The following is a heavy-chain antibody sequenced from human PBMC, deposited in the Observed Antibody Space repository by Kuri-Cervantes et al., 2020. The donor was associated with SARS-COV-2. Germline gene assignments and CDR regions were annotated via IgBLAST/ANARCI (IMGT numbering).Heavy chain of an antibody. V-gene: IGHV4-34*01. Sequence: SETLSLTCTVSGGSIRSVYHYWSWIRQPPGKGLEWIGEINHSGSTNYNPSLKSRVTISVDTSKNQFSLKLSSVTAADTAVYYCARPGGFLDVWGKGTTVTVSS. CDR3: ARPGGFLDV. CDR1: GGSIRSVYHY. CDR2: INHSGST. J-gene: IGHJ6*04. D-gene: IGHD4-23*01.